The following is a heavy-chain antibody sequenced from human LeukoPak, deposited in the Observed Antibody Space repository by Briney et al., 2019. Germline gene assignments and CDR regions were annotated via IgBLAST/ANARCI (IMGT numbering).Heavy chain of an antibody. D-gene: IGHD3-10*01. J-gene: IGHJ3*02. CDR2: IDHSGST. Sequence: PSETLSLTCAVYDESFSGYYCSWIRQPPRKGLEWIGEIDHSGSTNYNPSLQSRVTISVDTSKNQFSLKVSSVSAADTAVYYCARGNRPYGEHEAFDIWGRGTTVTVSP. V-gene: IGHV4-34*01. CDR1: DESFSGYY. CDR3: ARGNRPYGEHEAFDI.